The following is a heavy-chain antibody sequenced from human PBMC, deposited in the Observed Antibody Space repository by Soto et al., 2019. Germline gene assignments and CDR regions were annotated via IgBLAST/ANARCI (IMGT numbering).Heavy chain of an antibody. CDR1: GFTFSDYY. CDR2: ISSSSSYT. CDR3: ARGLLRSEIGFDI. J-gene: IGHJ3*02. Sequence: GGSLRLSCAASGFTFSDYYMSWIRQAPGKGLEWVSYISSSSSYTNYADSVKGRFTISRDNAKNSLYLQMNSLRAEDTAVYYCARGLLRSEIGFDIWGQGTMVTVSS. D-gene: IGHD3-3*01. V-gene: IGHV3-11*05.